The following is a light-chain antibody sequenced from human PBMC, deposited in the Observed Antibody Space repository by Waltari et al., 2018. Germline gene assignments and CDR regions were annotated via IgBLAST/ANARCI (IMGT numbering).Light chain of an antibody. CDR2: GAS. CDR1: QSLTKRY. CDR3: QQYGSSILYT. Sequence: VLTQSPGTLSLSPGERATLPCRASQSLTKRYLAGYQQKPGQAPRLLIYGASSRAAGIPDRFSGSGSGTDFTLTISSLEPEDSAVYYCQQYGSSILYTFGQGTKLEIK. J-gene: IGKJ2*01. V-gene: IGKV3-20*01.